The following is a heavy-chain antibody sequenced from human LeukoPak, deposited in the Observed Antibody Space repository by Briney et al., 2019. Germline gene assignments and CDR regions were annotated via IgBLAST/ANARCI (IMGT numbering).Heavy chain of an antibody. D-gene: IGHD6-19*01. CDR2: IYHSGRGGT. Sequence: SETLSLTCDGSGGFISSSNWWTWHRLPPGKGLEWIGEIYHSGRGGTNYNPSLKSRATISIDNAKNQFSLNVRSVTAADTAVYFCARDNPRTTGYSSGSSFDFWGQGILVTVSS. CDR3: ARDNPRTTGYSSGSSFDF. CDR1: GGFISSSNW. V-gene: IGHV4-4*02. J-gene: IGHJ4*02.